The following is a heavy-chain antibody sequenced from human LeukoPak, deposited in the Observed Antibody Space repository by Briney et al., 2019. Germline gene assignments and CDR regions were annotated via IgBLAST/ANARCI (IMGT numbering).Heavy chain of an antibody. V-gene: IGHV3-23*01. CDR1: GFTFSSYA. CDR2: ISGSGAST. CDR3: ARDHKYYFDY. Sequence: GGSLRLSCAASGFTFSSYAMSWVRQAPGKGLEWVSTISGSGASTYYADSVKGRFTISRDNAKSSLYLQMNSLRDEDTAVYYCARDHKYYFDYWGQGTLVTVSS. J-gene: IGHJ4*02.